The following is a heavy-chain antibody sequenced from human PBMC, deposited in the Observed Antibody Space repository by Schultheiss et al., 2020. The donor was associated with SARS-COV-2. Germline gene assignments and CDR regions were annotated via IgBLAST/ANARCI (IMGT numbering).Heavy chain of an antibody. D-gene: IGHD5-18*01. CDR3: AKGSHSYGFYYYYYGMDV. Sequence: GGSLRLSCAASGFTFSSYAMHWVRQAPGKGLEWVAVISYDGSNKYYADSVKGRFTISRDNAKNSLYLQMNSLRAEDTALYYCAKGSHSYGFYYYYYGMDVWGQGTTVTVSS. J-gene: IGHJ6*02. CDR1: GFTFSSYA. V-gene: IGHV3-30*04. CDR2: ISYDGSNK.